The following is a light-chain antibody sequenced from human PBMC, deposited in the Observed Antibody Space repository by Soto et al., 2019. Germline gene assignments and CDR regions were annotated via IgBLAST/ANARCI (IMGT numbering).Light chain of an antibody. CDR3: QQRSNWSFT. V-gene: IGKV3-11*01. J-gene: IGKJ5*01. CDR1: QSVSSY. Sequence: IVLTQSPATLSLSPGETATYSCRASQSVSSYLAWYQQKPGQAPRLLIYDASNRATGIPARFSGSGSGTDFTLTISSLEPEDFAVYYCQQRSNWSFTFGQGTRLEIK. CDR2: DAS.